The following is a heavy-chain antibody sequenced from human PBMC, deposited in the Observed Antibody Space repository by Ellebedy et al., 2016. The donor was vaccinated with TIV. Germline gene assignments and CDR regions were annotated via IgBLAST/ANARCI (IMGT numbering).Heavy chain of an antibody. D-gene: IGHD3-22*01. V-gene: IGHV3-23*01. CDR3: AKDRVTMIVVVILDY. J-gene: IGHJ4*02. CDR1: GFTFSNYA. Sequence: GGSLRLXXAASGFTFSNYAMSWVRQAPGKGLEWVSAISGSGGSTYYADSVKGRFTISRDNSKNTLYLQMNSLRAEDTAVYYCAKDRVTMIVVVILDYWGQGTLVTVSS. CDR2: ISGSGGST.